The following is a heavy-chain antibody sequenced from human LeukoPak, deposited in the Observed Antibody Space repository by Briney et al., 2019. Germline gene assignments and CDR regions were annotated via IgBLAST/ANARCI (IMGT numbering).Heavy chain of an antibody. Sequence: PGGSLRLSCVASGFTFSNYVMSWVRQAPGKGLEWVSAISASGGTTYSADSVKGRFTISRDNSKNTLYLQMNSLRAEDTAVYYCAKEGVAFLNWFDPRGQGTLVTVSS. CDR2: ISASGGTT. CDR1: GFTFSNYV. CDR3: AKEGVAFLNWFDP. V-gene: IGHV3-23*01. D-gene: IGHD5-12*01. J-gene: IGHJ5*02.